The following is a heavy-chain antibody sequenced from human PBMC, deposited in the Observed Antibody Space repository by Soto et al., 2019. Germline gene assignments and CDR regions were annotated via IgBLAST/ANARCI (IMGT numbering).Heavy chain of an antibody. D-gene: IGHD5-18*01. Sequence: QVQLQESGPGLVKTSQTLSLTCTVSGDSFNTPGYYWSWIRQHPQKGLEWIGYIYSSGTNYYSPSLMIRISVSMGTCRSQFSLELASVTAADTAVDFCGRGARDTALVLARVDFWGQGTLVTVSS. CDR2: IYSSGTN. CDR1: GDSFNTPGYY. J-gene: IGHJ4*02. CDR3: GRGARDTALVLARVDF. V-gene: IGHV4-31*03.